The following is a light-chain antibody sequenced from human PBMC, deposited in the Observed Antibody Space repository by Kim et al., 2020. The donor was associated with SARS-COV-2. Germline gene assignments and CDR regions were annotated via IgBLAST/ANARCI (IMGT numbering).Light chain of an antibody. Sequence: SYELTQPPSVSVAPGKTARITCGGNNIGVKSVHWYQQRPGQAPVLVVYYDSDRPSGIPERFSGSKSGNTATLTISRVDAGDEADYYCQVWDSSSDPCVFGTGTKVTVL. CDR2: YDS. J-gene: IGLJ1*01. CDR1: NIGVKS. V-gene: IGLV3-21*04. CDR3: QVWDSSSDPCV.